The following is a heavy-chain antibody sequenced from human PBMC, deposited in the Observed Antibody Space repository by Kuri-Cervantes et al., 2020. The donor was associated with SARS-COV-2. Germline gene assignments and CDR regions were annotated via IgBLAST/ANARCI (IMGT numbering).Heavy chain of an antibody. CDR1: GFTFSSYA. CDR3: TKDLISASYSGSGSPDY. CDR2: VSGSGVST. V-gene: IGHV3-23*01. D-gene: IGHD3-10*01. J-gene: IGHJ4*02. Sequence: GGSLRLSCTASGFTFSSYAMSWVRQAPGKGLEWVSTVSGSGVSTYYADSVKGRFTISRDNSASTMFLQMNSLRAEGTALYFCTKDLISASYSGSGSPDYWGQGTLVTVSS.